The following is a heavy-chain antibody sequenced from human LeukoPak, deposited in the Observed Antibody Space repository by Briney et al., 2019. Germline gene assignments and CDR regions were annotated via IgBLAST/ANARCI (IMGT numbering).Heavy chain of an antibody. CDR3: ARNPGWGYFDY. D-gene: IGHD3-16*01. V-gene: IGHV3-48*02. Sequence: PGGSLRLSCAASGITLNTYWISWVRQAPGRGLEWVSYISTTSSSIQYVDSVKGRFAISRDNAGNSLYLQMNSLRDEDTAVYFCARNPGWGYFDYWGQGALVTVSS. CDR2: ISTTSSSI. J-gene: IGHJ4*02. CDR1: GITLNTYW.